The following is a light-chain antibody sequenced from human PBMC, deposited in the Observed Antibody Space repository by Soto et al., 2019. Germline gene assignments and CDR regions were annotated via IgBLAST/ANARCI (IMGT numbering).Light chain of an antibody. CDR2: RAS. J-gene: IGKJ5*01. V-gene: IGKV3-15*01. CDR3: QQRSNWPPIT. Sequence: LMSQSPSTLSVSLGERATLSCRAGQTIYSNVAWYQQRPGQAPRLLIYRASTRATGVPARFSGSGSGTEFTLTISSLQSEDFAVYYCQQRSNWPPITFGQGTRLAIK. CDR1: QTIYSN.